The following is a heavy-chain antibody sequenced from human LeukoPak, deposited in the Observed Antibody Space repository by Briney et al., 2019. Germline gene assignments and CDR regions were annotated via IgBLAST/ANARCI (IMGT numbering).Heavy chain of an antibody. Sequence: PSETLSLTCTVSGASISSSSYSWGWIRQPPGKGLEWIGGVYYSGETHYNPSLKSRVTISVDVSKNQFSLKLSSVTAAGTAVYYCAKYGSPYYFDLWGRGTLVTVSS. J-gene: IGHJ2*01. D-gene: IGHD2/OR15-2a*01. V-gene: IGHV4-39*01. CDR1: GASISSSSYS. CDR3: AKYGSPYYFDL. CDR2: VYYSGET.